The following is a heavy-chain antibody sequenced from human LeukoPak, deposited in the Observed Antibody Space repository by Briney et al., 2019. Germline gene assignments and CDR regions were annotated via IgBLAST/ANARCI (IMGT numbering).Heavy chain of an antibody. CDR1: GFTFSDYE. V-gene: IGHV3-48*03. Sequence: GGSLRLSCAASGFTFSDYEMNWVRQAPGKGLEWVSYISSSGSTMFYADSVKGRFTISRDNAKNSLYLQKNSLRVEDTAVYYCARGAQITYYYDTSGYPDYWGQGALVTVSS. J-gene: IGHJ4*02. CDR2: ISSSGSTM. D-gene: IGHD3-22*01. CDR3: ARGAQITYYYDTSGYPDY.